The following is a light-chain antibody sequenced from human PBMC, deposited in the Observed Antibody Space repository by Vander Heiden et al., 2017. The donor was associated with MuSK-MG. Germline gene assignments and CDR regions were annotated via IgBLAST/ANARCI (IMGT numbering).Light chain of an antibody. V-gene: IGKV3-15*01. J-gene: IGKJ1*01. Sequence: EIVMTQSPATLSVSPGERATLSCSASQSVSSNLAWYQQKPGQAPKLLIYGASTRATGIPARFSGSGSGTEFTLTISSLQSEDFAVYYCQHRTFGQGTKVEIK. CDR2: GAS. CDR1: QSVSSN. CDR3: QHRT.